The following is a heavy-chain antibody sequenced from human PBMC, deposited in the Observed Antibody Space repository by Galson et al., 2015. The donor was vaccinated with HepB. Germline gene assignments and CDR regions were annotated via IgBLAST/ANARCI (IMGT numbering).Heavy chain of an antibody. CDR3: VKVRRGDYDALDV. Sequence: SLRLSCATSGFAFREFGMHWVRQVPGKGLEWVAVVWFDGTIKYYSESVKGRFTISRDNSKDTLYLQMTSLRAEDTAVYYCVKVRRGDYDALDVWGQGTMVTVSS. V-gene: IGHV3-33*06. D-gene: IGHD2-21*02. CDR2: VWFDGTIK. J-gene: IGHJ3*01. CDR1: GFAFREFG.